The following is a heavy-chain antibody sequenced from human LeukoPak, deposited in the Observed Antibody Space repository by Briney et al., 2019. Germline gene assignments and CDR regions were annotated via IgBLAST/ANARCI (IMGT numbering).Heavy chain of an antibody. Sequence: PGGSLRLSCAASGFTFNKHALHWVRQAPGKGLEWVASINQGGGEKHYVDSVKGRFTISRDNDKNCLYLQMTSLRVEDTAVYYCARPPNWDSSAYRPMDVWGQGTAVIVSS. D-gene: IGHD3-22*01. CDR1: GFTFNKHA. CDR3: ARPPNWDSSAYRPMDV. J-gene: IGHJ6*02. V-gene: IGHV3-7*01. CDR2: INQGGGEK.